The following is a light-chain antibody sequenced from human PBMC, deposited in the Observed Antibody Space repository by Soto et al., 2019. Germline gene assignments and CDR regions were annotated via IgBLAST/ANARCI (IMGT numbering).Light chain of an antibody. J-gene: IGLJ1*01. V-gene: IGLV2-14*01. CDR2: EVS. CDR3: QPYSTPTPYV. CDR1: SSDVGTTYNY. Sequence: QSALTQPASVAGAPGQSITISCTGTSSDVGTTYNYVSWYQHHPGKAPKLIIYEVSNRPSGVSDRFSGSKSGNTASLTISGLPGEDEAGYYLQPYSTPTPYVFGTGTKVTVL.